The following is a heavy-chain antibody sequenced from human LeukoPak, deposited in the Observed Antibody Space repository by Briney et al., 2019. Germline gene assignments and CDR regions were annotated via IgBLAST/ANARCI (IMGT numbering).Heavy chain of an antibody. CDR1: GGSNSSSNW. J-gene: IGHJ4*02. CDR2: IYHSGST. V-gene: IGHV4-4*02. CDR3: AVGVVVAAYYFDY. Sequence: PSETLSLTCAVSGGSNSSSNWWSWVRQPPGKGLEWIGEIYHSGSTNYNPSLKSRVTISVDTSKNQFSLKLSSVTAADTAVYYCAVGVVVAAYYFDYWGQGTLVTVSS. D-gene: IGHD2-15*01.